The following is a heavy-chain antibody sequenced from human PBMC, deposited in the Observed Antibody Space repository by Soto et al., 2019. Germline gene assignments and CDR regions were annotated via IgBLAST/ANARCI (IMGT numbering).Heavy chain of an antibody. CDR2: IYWNDDK. CDR3: AYSPGPGYCSGGSCLNWFDP. D-gene: IGHD2-15*01. V-gene: IGHV2-5*01. J-gene: IGHJ5*02. Sequence: QITLKESGPTLVNPTQTLTLTCTFSGFSLSTTGVGVGWIRQPPGKALEWLAIIYWNDDKGYSPSLKSRLTCTKDTSKIRVVLTMTNMDAVDTATYYCAYSPGPGYCSGGSCLNWFDPWGQGTLVTVSS. CDR1: GFSLSTTGVG.